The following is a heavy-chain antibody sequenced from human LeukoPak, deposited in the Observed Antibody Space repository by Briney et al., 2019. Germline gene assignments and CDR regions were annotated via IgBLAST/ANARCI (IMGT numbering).Heavy chain of an antibody. D-gene: IGHD2-15*01. V-gene: IGHV3-74*01. CDR1: GFTFSSYW. CDR2: INSDGSST. J-gene: IGHJ5*02. Sequence: GGSLRLSCAASGFTFSSYWIPWVRQAPGKGLVWVSRINSDGSSTSYADSVKGRFTISRDNAKNTLYLQMNSLRAEDTAVYYCARDPVGYCSGGSCYSENNWFDPWGQGTLVTVSS. CDR3: ARDPVGYCSGGSCYSENNWFDP.